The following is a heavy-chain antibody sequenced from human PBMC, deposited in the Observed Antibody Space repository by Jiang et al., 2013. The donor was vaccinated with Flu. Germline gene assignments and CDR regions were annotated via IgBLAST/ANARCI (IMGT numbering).Heavy chain of an antibody. CDR1: GYSFTNYW. Sequence: GAEVKKPGESLKISCKGSGYSFTNYWIGWVRQMPGKGLEWMGIIYPGDSDTRYSPSFQGQVTMSADKSISTAYLQWSSLKASDTAMYYCARPARFGPAYSSTLHYFDYWGQGTLVTVSS. V-gene: IGHV5-51*03. D-gene: IGHD6-13*01. J-gene: IGHJ4*02. CDR2: IYPGDSDT. CDR3: ARPARFGPAYSSTLHYFDY.